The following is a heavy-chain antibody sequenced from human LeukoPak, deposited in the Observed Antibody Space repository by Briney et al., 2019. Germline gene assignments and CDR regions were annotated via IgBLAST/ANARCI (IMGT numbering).Heavy chain of an antibody. CDR3: ARETFGELSGGHDY. J-gene: IGHJ4*02. D-gene: IGHD3-10*01. CDR2: IYSSGST. CDR1: GGSISSSSYY. Sequence: SETLSLTCTVSGGSISSSSYYWGWIRQPPGKTLEWIGSIYSSGSTYYNPSLKSRVIILIDTAKNHFSLNLSSVTAADTAVYYCARETFGELSGGHDYWGQGTLVTVSS. V-gene: IGHV4-39*07.